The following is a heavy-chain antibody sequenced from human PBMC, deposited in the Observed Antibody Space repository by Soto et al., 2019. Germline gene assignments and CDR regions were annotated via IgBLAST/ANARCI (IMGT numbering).Heavy chain of an antibody. CDR2: VYYTGST. CDR3: ARSGAGSGWL. D-gene: IGHD6-19*01. V-gene: IGHV4-61*01. CDR1: GDSVSSGHYY. Sequence: QVQLQESGPGLVKPSETLSLTCTVSGDSVSSGHYYWSWSRQPPGKGLEWIGFVYYTGSTKYKSSLKSRVTISLDTSKNQFSLKLTSVTAADTAVYYCARSGAGSGWLGGQGTLVTVSS. J-gene: IGHJ4*02.